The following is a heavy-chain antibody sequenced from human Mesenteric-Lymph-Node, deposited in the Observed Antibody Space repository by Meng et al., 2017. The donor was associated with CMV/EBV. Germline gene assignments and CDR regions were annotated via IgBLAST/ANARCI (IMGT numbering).Heavy chain of an antibody. CDR1: GGSLSGYY. J-gene: IGHJ4*02. CDR3: AREGNWYFDY. Sequence: LSRPCAVYGGSLSGYYWSWIRQPPGKGLEWIGEINHSGSTNYNPSLKSRVTISVDTSKNQFSLKLSSVTAADTAVYYCAREGNWYFDYWGQGTLVTVSS. CDR2: INHSGST. D-gene: IGHD1-1*01. V-gene: IGHV4-34*01.